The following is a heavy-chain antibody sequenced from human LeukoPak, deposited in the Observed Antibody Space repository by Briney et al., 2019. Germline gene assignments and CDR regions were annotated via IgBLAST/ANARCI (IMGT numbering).Heavy chain of an antibody. D-gene: IGHD3-22*01. CDR2: INPNSGGT. CDR3: VGDSSGYGAFDI. Sequence: ASVKVSCKASGYTFTGYYMHWVRQAPGQGLEWMGWINPNSGGTNYAQKFQGRVTMTRDTSISTAYMELSRLRSDDTAVYYCVGDSSGYGAFDIWGQGTMVTASS. V-gene: IGHV1-2*02. J-gene: IGHJ3*02. CDR1: GYTFTGYY.